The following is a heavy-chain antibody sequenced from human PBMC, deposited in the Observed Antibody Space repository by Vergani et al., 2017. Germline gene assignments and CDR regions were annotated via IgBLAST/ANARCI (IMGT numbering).Heavy chain of an antibody. D-gene: IGHD1-26*01. CDR3: ARDGSVGAGGGGLDY. Sequence: QVQLVESGGGVVQPGRSLRLSCAASGFTFSSYAMHWVRQAPGKGLAWVAVISYDGSNKYYADSVKGRFTISRDNSKNTLYLQMNSLRAEDTAVYYCARDGSVGAGGGGLDYWGQGTLVTVSS. J-gene: IGHJ4*02. CDR1: GFTFSSYA. V-gene: IGHV3-30*04. CDR2: ISYDGSNK.